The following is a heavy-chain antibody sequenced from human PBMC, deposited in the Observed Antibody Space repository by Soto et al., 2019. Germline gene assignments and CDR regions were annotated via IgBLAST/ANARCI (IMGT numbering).Heavy chain of an antibody. CDR2: IYYSGST. J-gene: IGHJ4*02. Sequence: SDTLSLTCTVSGGSISSYYWSWIRQPPGKGLEWIGYIYYSGSTNYNPSLKSRVTISVDTSKNQFSLKLSSVTAADTAVYYCARGQKLAYWGQGTLVTVSS. V-gene: IGHV4-59*01. CDR3: ARGQKLAY. D-gene: IGHD6-13*01. CDR1: GGSISSYY.